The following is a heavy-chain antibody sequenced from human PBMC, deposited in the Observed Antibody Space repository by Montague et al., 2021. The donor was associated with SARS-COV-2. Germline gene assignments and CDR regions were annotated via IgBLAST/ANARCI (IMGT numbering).Heavy chain of an antibody. CDR2: IDWDXDQ. V-gene: IGHV2-70*01. CDR3: ARSYGDYRDSYFDY. J-gene: IGHJ4*02. D-gene: IGHD4-17*01. CDR1: GFSLNTSGMC. Sequence: PALVKLTQTLTLTCTFSGFSLNTSGMCVSWIRQPPGKALEWLALIDWDXDQYYSTSLKTRLTISKDTSKNQVVLTMTNMDPIDTATYYCARSYGDYRDSYFDYWGQGTLVTVSS.